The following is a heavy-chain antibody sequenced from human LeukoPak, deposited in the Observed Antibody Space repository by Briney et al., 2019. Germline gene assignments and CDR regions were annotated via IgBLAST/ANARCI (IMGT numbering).Heavy chain of an antibody. V-gene: IGHV3-7*01. Sequence: GGSLRLSCVASGFTFSSHHMNWVRQTPGKGLESVATIKPDGSEKYYVDSVQGRFTISKDNAKRSLYLQMNSLRAEDTGVYFCARMSSYCDYWGQGTLVTVSS. J-gene: IGHJ4*02. CDR2: IKPDGSEK. D-gene: IGHD2-2*01. CDR1: GFTFSSHH. CDR3: ARMSSYCDY.